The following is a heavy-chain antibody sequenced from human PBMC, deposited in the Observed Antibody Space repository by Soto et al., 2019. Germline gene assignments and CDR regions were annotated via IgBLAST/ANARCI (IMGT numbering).Heavy chain of an antibody. Sequence: GGSLRLSCAASGFIFRNYDMHWVRQGTGKGLEWVSAIGSDYKTYYAGSVKGRFTIPRENAGNSLYLQMNSLTAGDTATYYCSRRYCSGDRCPGIGFDYWGRGILVTVSS. D-gene: IGHD2-15*01. J-gene: IGHJ4*02. V-gene: IGHV3-13*01. CDR1: GFIFRNYD. CDR2: IGSDYKT. CDR3: SRRYCSGDRCPGIGFDY.